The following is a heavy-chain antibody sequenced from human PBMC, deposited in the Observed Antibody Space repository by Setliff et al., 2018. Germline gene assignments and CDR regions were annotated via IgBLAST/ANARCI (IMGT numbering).Heavy chain of an antibody. Sequence: SETLSLTCAVSGGSISSGDASWSWVRQPPGKGLEWIGYIYHAGSTYYNPSLESRVTISIDKPNKQFSLELRSLTAADTALYYCAKDDQIRGHNLDYWGQGTLVTVSS. D-gene: IGHD3-10*01. CDR1: GGSISSGDAS. CDR3: AKDDQIRGHNLDY. V-gene: IGHV4-30-2*01. CDR2: IYHAGST. J-gene: IGHJ4*02.